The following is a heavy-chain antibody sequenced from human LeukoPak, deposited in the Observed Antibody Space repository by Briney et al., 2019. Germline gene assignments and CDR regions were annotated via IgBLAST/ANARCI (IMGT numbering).Heavy chain of an antibody. CDR3: ARDDAYCSGGSCYPGRIDY. CDR2: VSSYNGNA. D-gene: IGHD2-15*01. V-gene: IGHV1-18*01. J-gene: IGHJ4*02. Sequence: ASVKVSCKASGYTFTSYSISWVRQAPGQGLEWMGWVSSYNGNADYAQKLQGRVTMTTDTSTSTAYMELRSLRSDDTAVYYCARDDAYCSGGSCYPGRIDYWGQGTLVTVSS. CDR1: GYTFTSYS.